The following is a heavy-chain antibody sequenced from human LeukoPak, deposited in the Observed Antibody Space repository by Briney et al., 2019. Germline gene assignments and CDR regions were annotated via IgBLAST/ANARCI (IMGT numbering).Heavy chain of an antibody. V-gene: IGHV1-18*01. CDR2: ISAYDGNA. CDR1: GYTFTGYS. CDR3: ARAQIDFWSGYYSI. J-gene: IGHJ4*02. Sequence: ASVKVSCEASGYTFTGYSITWVRQAPGQGLEWMGWISAYDGNANYAQKLQDRVTMTTDTSTRTAYMEMRSLRSDDTAVYYCARAQIDFWSGYYSIWGQGTLVTVSS. D-gene: IGHD3-3*01.